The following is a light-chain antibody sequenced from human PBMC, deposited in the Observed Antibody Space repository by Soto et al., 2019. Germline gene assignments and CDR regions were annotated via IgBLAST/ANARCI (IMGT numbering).Light chain of an antibody. V-gene: IGLV2-8*01. CDR2: EVN. CDR3: RSYAGSKNLV. Sequence: QSALTQPPSASGSPGQSVTISCTGTSSDVGGYNTVSWYQQHPGKAPKLMIYEVNKRPSGVPDRFSASKSDNTASLTVSGLQAEDEADDYCRSYAGSKNLVFGGGTKLTVL. CDR1: SSDVGGYNT. J-gene: IGLJ3*02.